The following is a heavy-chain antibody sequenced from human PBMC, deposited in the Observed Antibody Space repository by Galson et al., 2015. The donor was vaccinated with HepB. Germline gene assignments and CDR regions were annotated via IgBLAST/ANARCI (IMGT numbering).Heavy chain of an antibody. V-gene: IGHV1-69*13. CDR1: GGTFSSYA. Sequence: SVKVSCKASGGTFSSYAISWARQAPGQGLEWMGGIIPIFGTANYAQKFRGRVTITADESTSTAYMELSSLRSEDTAVYYCARLGGSTVTFFARDYWGQGTLVTVSS. CDR2: IIPIFGTA. J-gene: IGHJ4*02. D-gene: IGHD4-17*01. CDR3: ARLGGSTVTFFARDY.